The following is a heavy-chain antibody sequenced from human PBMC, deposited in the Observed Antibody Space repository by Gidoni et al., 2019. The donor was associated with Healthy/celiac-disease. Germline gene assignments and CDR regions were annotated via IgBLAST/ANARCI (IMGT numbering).Heavy chain of an antibody. CDR2: ISYDGSNK. J-gene: IGHJ4*02. Sequence: SCAASGFTFSSYAMHWVRQAPGKGLEWVAVISYDGSNKYYADSVKGRFTISRDNSKNTLYLQMNSLRAEDTAVYYCARGGARNFDYWSQGTLVTVSS. CDR3: ARGGARNFDY. D-gene: IGHD1-26*01. CDR1: GFTFSSYA. V-gene: IGHV3-30-3*01.